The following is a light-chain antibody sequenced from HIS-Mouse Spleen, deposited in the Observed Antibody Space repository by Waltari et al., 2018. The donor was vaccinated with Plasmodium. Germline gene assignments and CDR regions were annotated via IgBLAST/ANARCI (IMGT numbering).Light chain of an antibody. J-gene: IGKJ2*01. V-gene: IGKV1-5*03. CDR2: KAS. Sequence: DIQMTQSPSTLSASVGARVTITCRASQSISSWLAWYQQKPGKAPKPLIYKASSLESGVPSRFSGSGSGTEFTLTISSLQPDDFATYYCQQYNSYSYTFGQGTKLEIK. CDR1: QSISSW. CDR3: QQYNSYSYT.